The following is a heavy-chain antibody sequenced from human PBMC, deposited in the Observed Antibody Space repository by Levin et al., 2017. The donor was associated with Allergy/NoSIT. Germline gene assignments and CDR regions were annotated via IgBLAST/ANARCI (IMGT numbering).Heavy chain of an antibody. Sequence: SETLSLTCAVSDYSISSGYYWAWNRQTPGKGLEWIGSIYHSGITYYNPSLKSRVTISVDTSTNQFSLKLSSVTAADTAVYYCARESAYGSGSYYNYWGRGTLVTVSS. CDR1: DYSISSGYY. CDR2: IYHSGIT. J-gene: IGHJ4*02. D-gene: IGHD3-10*01. V-gene: IGHV4-38-2*02. CDR3: ARESAYGSGSYYNY.